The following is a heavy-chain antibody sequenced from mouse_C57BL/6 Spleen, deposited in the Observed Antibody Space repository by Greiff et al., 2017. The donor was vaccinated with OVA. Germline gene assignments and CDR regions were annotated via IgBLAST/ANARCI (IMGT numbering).Heavy chain of an antibody. D-gene: IGHD1-1*01. J-gene: IGHJ4*01. CDR2: IDPETGGT. Sequence: VQLQQSGAELVRPGASVTLSCKASGYTFTDYEMHWVKQTPVHGLEWIGAIDPETGGTAYNQKFKGKAILTADKSSSTAYMELRSLTSEDSAVYYCTIFITTVVGAMDYWGQGTSVTVSS. CDR3: TIFITTVVGAMDY. CDR1: GYTFTDYE. V-gene: IGHV1-15*01.